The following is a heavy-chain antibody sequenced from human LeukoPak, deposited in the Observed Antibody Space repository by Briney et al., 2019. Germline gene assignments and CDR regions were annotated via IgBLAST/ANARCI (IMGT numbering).Heavy chain of an antibody. J-gene: IGHJ4*02. CDR1: GFTFSTYW. CDR2: TNSDGSST. V-gene: IGHV3-74*01. D-gene: IGHD5-12*01. CDR3: ARDHSGYDYVGY. Sequence: GGSLRLSCAASGFTFSTYWMHWVRQVPGKGLVWVSRTNSDGSSTSYADSVKGRFTISRDNAKNSLYLQMNSLRAEDTAVYYCARDHSGYDYVGYWGQGTLVTVSS.